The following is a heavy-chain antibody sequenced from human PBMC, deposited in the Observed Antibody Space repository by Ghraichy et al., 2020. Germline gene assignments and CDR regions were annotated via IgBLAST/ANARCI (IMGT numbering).Heavy chain of an antibody. CDR1: GFTFSSYS. CDR3: AREEPISGSKHYFDY. J-gene: IGHJ4*02. D-gene: IGHD3-9*01. Sequence: GESLNISCAASGFTFSSYSMNWVRQAPGKGLEWVSSISSSSSYIYYADSVKGRFTISRDNAKNSLYLQMNSLRAEDTAVYYCAREEPISGSKHYFDYWGQGTLVTVSS. V-gene: IGHV3-21*01. CDR2: ISSSSSYI.